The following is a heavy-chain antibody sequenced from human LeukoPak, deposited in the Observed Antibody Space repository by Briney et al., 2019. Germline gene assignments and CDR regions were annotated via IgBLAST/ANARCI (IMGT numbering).Heavy chain of an antibody. CDR2: ISSSRRYI. CDR1: GFTFSAFS. V-gene: IGHV3-21*06. J-gene: IGHJ3*02. CDR3: AKVLIADSYYDSTGAHDGFDM. Sequence: PGGSLRLSCAVSGFTFSAFSMNWVRQAPGKGLECVSSISSSRRYINYADSVKGRLTISRENAKNSVFLQMNSLRAEDTAVYYCAKVLIADSYYDSTGAHDGFDMWGQGTMVTVSS. D-gene: IGHD3-22*01.